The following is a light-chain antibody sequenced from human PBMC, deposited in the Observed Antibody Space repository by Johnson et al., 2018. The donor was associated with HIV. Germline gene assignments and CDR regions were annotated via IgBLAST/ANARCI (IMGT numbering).Light chain of an antibody. CDR2: DNN. V-gene: IGLV1-51*01. J-gene: IGLJ1*01. CDR1: SSNIGNNY. Sequence: QSVLTQPPSVSAAPGQKVTISCSGSSSNIGNNYVSWYQQLPGRAPKLLIYDNNKRPSGIPDRFPGSKSDASAPLAITGLPTGDQADYYCGTWDNSLTAYVFGTGTKVTV. CDR3: GTWDNSLTAYV.